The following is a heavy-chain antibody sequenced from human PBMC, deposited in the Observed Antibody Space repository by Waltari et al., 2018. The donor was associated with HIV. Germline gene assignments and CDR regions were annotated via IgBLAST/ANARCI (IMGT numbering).Heavy chain of an antibody. CDR2: IYYSGIT. D-gene: IGHD2-15*01. Sequence: QLQLQQSGPGLVKPSETLSLICTVSGGSISTSGYYWGWIRQPPGKGLEWIGSIYYSGITYYNPSLKSRVTISADTSRNQFSLCLSSVTAADTAVYYCARRPYCSSASCYPSDARGAFDIWGQGTMVTVSS. J-gene: IGHJ3*02. V-gene: IGHV4-39*01. CDR3: ARRPYCSSASCYPSDARGAFDI. CDR1: GGSISTSGYY.